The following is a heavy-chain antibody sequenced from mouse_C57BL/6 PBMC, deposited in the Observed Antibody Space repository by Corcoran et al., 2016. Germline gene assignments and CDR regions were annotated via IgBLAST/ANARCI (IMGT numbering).Heavy chain of an antibody. CDR1: GFNIKDYY. D-gene: IGHD2-1*01. CDR3: ARTVTAYYFDY. V-gene: IGHV14-2*01. J-gene: IGHJ2*01. Sequence: EVQLQQSAAELVKPGASVKLSCTASGFNIKDYYMHWVKQGTEQGLEWIGRIDPEDGETKYAPKFQGKATITADTSSNTAYLQLSSLTSEDTAVYYCARTVTAYYFDYGGQGTTLTVSS. CDR2: IDPEDGET.